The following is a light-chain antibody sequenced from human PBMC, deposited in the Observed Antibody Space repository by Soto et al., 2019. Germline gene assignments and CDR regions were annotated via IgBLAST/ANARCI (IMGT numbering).Light chain of an antibody. Sequence: QSVFTQPPSVSAAPGQTVTISCSGSSSNIGNNFVTWYQQLPGTAPKLLIYDNNKRPSGIPDRFSGSQSGTSATLGITGLQTGDEAVYYCGSWDSSLTYVFGNGTKLTVL. CDR3: GSWDSSLTYV. V-gene: IGLV1-51*01. J-gene: IGLJ1*01. CDR1: SSNIGNNF. CDR2: DNN.